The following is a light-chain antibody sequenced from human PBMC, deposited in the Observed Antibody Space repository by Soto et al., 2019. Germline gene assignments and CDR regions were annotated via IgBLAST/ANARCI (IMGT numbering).Light chain of an antibody. J-gene: IGLJ1*01. CDR1: SSDVGGFNY. CDR2: DVS. Sequence: QSALTQPASVSGSPGQSITISCTGASSDVGGFNYVSWYQQHPGKAPQLMIYDVSYRPSGVSNRFSGSKSGNTASLTISGLQAEDEADYYCSSYTSSSTPCFFGTWTKLTVL. V-gene: IGLV2-14*01. CDR3: SSYTSSSTPCF.